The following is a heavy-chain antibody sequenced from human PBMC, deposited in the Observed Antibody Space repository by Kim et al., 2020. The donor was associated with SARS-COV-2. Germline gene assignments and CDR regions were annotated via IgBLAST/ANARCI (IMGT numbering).Heavy chain of an antibody. V-gene: IGHV3-30*01. Sequence: DAVKGRFTISRDNSKNTLYLQMNSLRAEDTAVYYCAREYQSDYSYGMDVWGQGTTATVSS. CDR3: AREYQSDYSYGMDV. J-gene: IGHJ6*02.